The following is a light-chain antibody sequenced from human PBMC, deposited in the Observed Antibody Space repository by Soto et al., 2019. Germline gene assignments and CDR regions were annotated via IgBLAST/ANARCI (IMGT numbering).Light chain of an antibody. Sequence: QSVLTQSPSASGTPGQWVSISCSGSTSNIGTNTVSWYQHFPGTAPKLLIYSNDQRPSAVPGRFSGSKSGTSASLAISGLLSEDEADYYCATWDDSLTLVFEGGTKLTVL. CDR3: ATWDDSLTLV. CDR2: SND. CDR1: TSNIGTNT. J-gene: IGLJ2*01. V-gene: IGLV1-44*01.